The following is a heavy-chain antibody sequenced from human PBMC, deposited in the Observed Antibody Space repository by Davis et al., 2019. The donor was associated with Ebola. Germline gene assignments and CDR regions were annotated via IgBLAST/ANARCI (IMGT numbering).Heavy chain of an antibody. Sequence: SVKVSCKASGFTFTSSAVQWVRQARGQRLEWIGWIVVGSGNTNYAQKFQERVTITRDMSTSTAYMELSSLRSEDTAVYYCAADSGVRFWSGYYPGRYGMDVWGQGTTVTVSS. D-gene: IGHD3-3*01. CDR2: IVVGSGNT. V-gene: IGHV1-58*01. J-gene: IGHJ6*02. CDR3: AADSGVRFWSGYYPGRYGMDV. CDR1: GFTFTSSA.